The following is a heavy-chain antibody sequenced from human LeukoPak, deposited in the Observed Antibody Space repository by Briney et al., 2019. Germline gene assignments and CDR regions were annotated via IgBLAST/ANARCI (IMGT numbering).Heavy chain of an antibody. CDR3: ARGLTYYYGSGSNNWFDP. CDR2: IYYSGTT. V-gene: IGHV4-59*08. Sequence: PSETLSLTCTVSGGSISNYYWNWIRQPPGKGLEWIGYIYYSGTTNYNPSLKSRVSMSVDTSKNQFSLKLSSVTAADTAVYYCARGLTYYYGSGSNNWFDPWGQGTLVTVSS. CDR1: GGSISNYY. J-gene: IGHJ5*02. D-gene: IGHD3-10*01.